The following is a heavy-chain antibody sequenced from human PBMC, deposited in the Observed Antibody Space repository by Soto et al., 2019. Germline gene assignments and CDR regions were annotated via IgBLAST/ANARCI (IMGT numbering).Heavy chain of an antibody. D-gene: IGHD3-10*01. CDR2: IIPIFGTA. Sequence: ASVKVSCKASGGTFSSYAISWVRQAPGQGLEWMGGIIPIFGTANYAQKFQGRVTITADESTSTAYMELSRLRSEDTAVYYCARPGEHRYGSGVFDYWGQGTLVTVSS. J-gene: IGHJ4*02. CDR1: GGTFSSYA. CDR3: ARPGEHRYGSGVFDY. V-gene: IGHV1-69*13.